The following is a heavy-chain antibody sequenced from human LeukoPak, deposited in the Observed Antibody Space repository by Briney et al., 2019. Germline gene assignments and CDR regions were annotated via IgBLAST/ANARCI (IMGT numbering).Heavy chain of an antibody. CDR2: IYYSGST. Sequence: PSETLSLTCTVSGGSISSYYWSWIRQPPGKGLEWIGYIYYSGSTNYNPSLKSRVTISVDTSKNHFSLKLSSVTASDTAVYYCTRVWGSGYSYYFDYXXXXTXXXVSX. V-gene: IGHV4-59*01. D-gene: IGHD3-22*01. CDR1: GGSISSYY. CDR3: TRVWGSGYSYYFDY. J-gene: IGHJ4*01.